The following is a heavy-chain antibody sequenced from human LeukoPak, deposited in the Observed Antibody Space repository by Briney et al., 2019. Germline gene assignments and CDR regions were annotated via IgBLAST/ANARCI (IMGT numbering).Heavy chain of an antibody. V-gene: IGHV1-2*02. CDR3: ARVRSSAGDY. CDR1: GYVFIDYY. Sequence: ASVKVSCRASGYVFIDYYILWVRQAPGQGLEWMGWVNPNSGGTYYPQKFRGRATMTRDTSISTAYMELSSLRSEDTAVYYCARVRSSAGDYWGQGTLVTVSS. CDR2: VNPNSGGT. D-gene: IGHD3-22*01. J-gene: IGHJ4*02.